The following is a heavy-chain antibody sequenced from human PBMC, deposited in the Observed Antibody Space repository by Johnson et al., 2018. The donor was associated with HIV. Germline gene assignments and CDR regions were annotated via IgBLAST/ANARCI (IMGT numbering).Heavy chain of an antibody. Sequence: VQLVESGGGLVQPGGSLRLSCAASGFTFSSYAIHWVRQAPGKGLEYVSAISSNGGSTYYANSVKGRFTISRDNSKNTLYLQMGSLRAEDMAVYYCARDGNGLGGIVGARGAFDIWGQGTMVTVSS. J-gene: IGHJ3*02. CDR1: GFTFSSYA. V-gene: IGHV3-64*01. CDR2: ISSNGGST. D-gene: IGHD1-26*01. CDR3: ARDGNGLGGIVGARGAFDI.